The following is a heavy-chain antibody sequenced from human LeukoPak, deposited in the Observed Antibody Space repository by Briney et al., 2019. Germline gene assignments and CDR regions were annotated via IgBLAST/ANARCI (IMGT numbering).Heavy chain of an antibody. Sequence: ASVKVSSKASGYSFTGYYMHWVRQAPGQGLEWMGWINPNSGGTNHAQKFQGRVTMTRDTSISTAYMELSRLRSDDTAVYYCARVGFFVVVPAATVFDYWGQGTLVTVSS. J-gene: IGHJ4*02. CDR2: INPNSGGT. V-gene: IGHV1-2*02. D-gene: IGHD2-2*01. CDR1: GYSFTGYY. CDR3: ARVGFFVVVPAATVFDY.